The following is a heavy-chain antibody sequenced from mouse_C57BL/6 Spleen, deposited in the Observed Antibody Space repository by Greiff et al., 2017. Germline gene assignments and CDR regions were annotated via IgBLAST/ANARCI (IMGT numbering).Heavy chain of an antibody. CDR2: ISAGGSYT. CDR1: GFTFSSYA. Sequence: DVQLVESGGGLVKPGGSLKLSCAASGFTFSSYAMSWVRQTPEKRLEWVATISAGGSYTYYPDNVKGRFTISRDNSKNNLYLQMSQRKSEDTAMYYCARDAGTGTYYFDDWGQGTTLTVAS. J-gene: IGHJ2*01. CDR3: ARDAGTGTYYFDD. V-gene: IGHV5-4*01. D-gene: IGHD4-1*01.